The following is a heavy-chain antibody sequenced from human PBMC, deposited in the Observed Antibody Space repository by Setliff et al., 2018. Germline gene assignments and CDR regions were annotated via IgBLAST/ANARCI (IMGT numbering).Heavy chain of an antibody. V-gene: IGHV1-18*01. CDR3: ARVESMVRGKNILRHFDY. CDR1: GYTFTYFG. D-gene: IGHD3-10*01. J-gene: IGHJ4*02. CDR2: ISPYNGQT. Sequence: GASVKVSCKASGYTFTYFGLSWVRQAPGQGLEWMGWISPYNGQTTYAQRFQGRITMTTDTSTDTAYMELRNLRSDDTAIYYCARVESMVRGKNILRHFDYWGQGTQVTVSS.